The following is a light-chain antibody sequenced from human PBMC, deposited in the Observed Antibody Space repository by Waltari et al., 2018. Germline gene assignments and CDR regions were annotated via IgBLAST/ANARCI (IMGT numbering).Light chain of an antibody. CDR1: SSEVGGYNY. CDR2: DVS. Sequence: HSPLTQPASVSGSPGQSITISCTGTSSEVGGYNYVSWHQQHPGKAPTLRIFDVSYRASGISNRFSGSKTGNTASLTISGRQADDEADYYCSSYISSDTLELFGGGTSLTVL. CDR3: SSYISSDTLEL. V-gene: IGLV2-14*03. J-gene: IGLJ2*01.